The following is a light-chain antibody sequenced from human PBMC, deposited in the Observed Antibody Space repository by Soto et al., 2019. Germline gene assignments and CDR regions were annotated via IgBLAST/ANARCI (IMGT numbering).Light chain of an antibody. J-gene: IGLJ3*02. Sequence: QAVVTQEPSLTESPGGTVTLTCASSTGAVTNDYYPSWFQQKPGQAPRTLIYGTTREHSWTPARFSGSLLGGKAALTLSGVQPEDEAEYYCLLYYGGAQLWVFGGGTKLTVL. CDR1: TGAVTNDYY. V-gene: IGLV7-43*01. CDR3: LLYYGGAQLWV. CDR2: GTT.